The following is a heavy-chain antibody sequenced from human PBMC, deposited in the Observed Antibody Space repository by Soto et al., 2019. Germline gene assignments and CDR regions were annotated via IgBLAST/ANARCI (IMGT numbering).Heavy chain of an antibody. J-gene: IGHJ4*02. CDR3: ARDRSWGIAAAGNELDY. CDR2: IWYDGSNK. Sequence: QVQLVESRGGVVQPGRSLRLSCAASGFTFSSYGMHWVRQAPGKGLEWVAVIWYDGSNKYYADSVKGRFTISRDNSKNTLYLQMNSLRAEDTAVYYCARDRSWGIAAAGNELDYWGQGTLVTVSS. D-gene: IGHD6-13*01. V-gene: IGHV3-33*01. CDR1: GFTFSSYG.